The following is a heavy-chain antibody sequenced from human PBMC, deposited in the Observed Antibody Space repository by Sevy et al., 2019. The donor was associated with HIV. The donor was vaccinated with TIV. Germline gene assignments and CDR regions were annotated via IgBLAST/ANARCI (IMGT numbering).Heavy chain of an antibody. V-gene: IGHV3-48*02. CDR3: AREAYYYDSREENWFDP. Sequence: GGSLRLSCKASGFTFSTYSMHWVRQAPGKGLEWVSSISRTSTTTYYADSAKGRFTTSRDNAKNSLDLQMNSLRDEDTAVYYCAREAYYYDSREENWFDPWGQGTLVTVSS. CDR2: ISRTSTTT. J-gene: IGHJ5*02. D-gene: IGHD3-22*01. CDR1: GFTFSTYS.